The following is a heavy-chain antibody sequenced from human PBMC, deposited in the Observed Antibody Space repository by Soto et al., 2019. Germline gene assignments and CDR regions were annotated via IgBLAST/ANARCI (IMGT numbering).Heavy chain of an antibody. D-gene: IGHD6-19*01. CDR2: ISGSGGST. Sequence: GGSLRLSCAASGFTFSSYAMSWVRQAPGKGLEWVSAISGSGGSTYYADSVKGRFTISRDNSKNTLYLQMNSLRAEDTAVYYCAKDRTAVALELNLFDYWGQGTLVTVSS. J-gene: IGHJ4*02. V-gene: IGHV3-23*01. CDR3: AKDRTAVALELNLFDY. CDR1: GFTFSSYA.